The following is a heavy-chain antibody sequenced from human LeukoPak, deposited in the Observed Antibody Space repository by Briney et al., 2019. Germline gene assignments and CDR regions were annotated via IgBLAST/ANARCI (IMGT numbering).Heavy chain of an antibody. D-gene: IGHD2-21*02. J-gene: IGHJ4*02. Sequence: SVKVSCKASGGTFSSYAISWVRQAPGQGLEWMGGIIPIFGTANYAQKFQGRVTITADKSTSTAYMELSGLRPEDTAVYYCARVLYCGGDCISVRAGGSFDYWGQGTLVTVSS. CDR1: GGTFSSYA. V-gene: IGHV1-69*06. CDR3: ARVLYCGGDCISVRAGGSFDY. CDR2: IIPIFGTA.